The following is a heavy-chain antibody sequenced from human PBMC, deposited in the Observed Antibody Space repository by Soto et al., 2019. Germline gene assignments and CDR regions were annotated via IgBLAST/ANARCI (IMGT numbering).Heavy chain of an antibody. V-gene: IGHV3-23*01. J-gene: IGHJ3*02. CDR3: ANVGYHYIWGIYLGPDPLHI. CDR2: ISGGGGST. D-gene: IGHD3-16*02. Sequence: EVQLLESGGGLVQPGGSLRLSCAASGFMYINYAMTWVRQAPGKGLEWVSAISGGGGSTYYADSVKGRFTISRDNSKNTLYLQMNSLRAEDTAVYYCANVGYHYIWGIYLGPDPLHIWGQGTMVTVS. CDR1: GFMYINYA.